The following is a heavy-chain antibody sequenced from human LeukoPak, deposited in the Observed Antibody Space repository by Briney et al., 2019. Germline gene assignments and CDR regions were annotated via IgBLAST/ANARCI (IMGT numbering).Heavy chain of an antibody. V-gene: IGHV1-2*02. CDR2: INPNSGGT. J-gene: IGHJ4*02. D-gene: IGHD2-15*01. Sequence: VASVKVSCKASGYTFTGYYMHWVRQAPGQGLEWMGWINPNSGGTNYAQKFQGRVTMTRDTSISTAYMELSRLRSDDTAVYYCARDLEDIVVVVAAKSGDYWGQGTLVTVSS. CDR3: ARDLEDIVVVVAAKSGDY. CDR1: GYTFTGYY.